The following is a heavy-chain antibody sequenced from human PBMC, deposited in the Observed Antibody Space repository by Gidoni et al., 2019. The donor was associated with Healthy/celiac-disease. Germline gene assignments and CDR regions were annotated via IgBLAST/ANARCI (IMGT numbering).Heavy chain of an antibody. J-gene: IGHJ4*02. Sequence: QVQRMESGGGGVQPGRSLRLSCAAPGFTLSSYAMHWVRQAPGKGLEWVSVISYDGRNKYYAASVKGRFTISRDNSKNTLYLQMNSLRAEDTAVYYCARGTLRFLEWLPPPMGDYWGQGTLVTVSS. D-gene: IGHD3-3*01. CDR2: ISYDGRNK. V-gene: IGHV3-30-3*01. CDR1: GFTLSSYA. CDR3: ARGTLRFLEWLPPPMGDY.